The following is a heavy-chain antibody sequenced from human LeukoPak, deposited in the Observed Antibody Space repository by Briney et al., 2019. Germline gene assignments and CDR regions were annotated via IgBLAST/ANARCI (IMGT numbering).Heavy chain of an antibody. Sequence: KPGGSLRLSCAASGFTLNSAWMSWVRQAPGKGLEWLGRIKRETDGGTIDYAAPVKGRFTISRDDSRNTLYLQMDSLKIEDTAVYYCTTDRYYDNSELQFQHWGQGTLVTVSS. V-gene: IGHV3-15*01. CDR3: TTDRYYDNSELQFQH. CDR2: IKRETDGGTI. CDR1: GFTLNSAW. J-gene: IGHJ1*01. D-gene: IGHD3-22*01.